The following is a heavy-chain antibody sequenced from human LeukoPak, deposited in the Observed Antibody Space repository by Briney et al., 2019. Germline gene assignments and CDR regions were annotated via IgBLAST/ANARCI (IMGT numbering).Heavy chain of an antibody. Sequence: GESLKISFKGSGYSFTSYWIGWVRPMPGKGLEWMGIIYPGDSDTRYRPSFQGHVTISADKSISTAYLQWSSLKASDTAMYYCVRQGGSYWENHFDFWGQGTLVTVSS. CDR1: GYSFTSYW. CDR2: IYPGDSDT. J-gene: IGHJ4*02. D-gene: IGHD1-26*01. CDR3: VRQGGSYWENHFDF. V-gene: IGHV5-51*01.